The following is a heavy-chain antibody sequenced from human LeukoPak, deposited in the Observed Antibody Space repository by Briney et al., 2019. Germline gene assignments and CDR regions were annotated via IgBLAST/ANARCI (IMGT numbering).Heavy chain of an antibody. Sequence: GGSLRLPCAASGFTFSDYYMSWIRQAPGKGLEWVSYISSSGSTIYYADSVKGRFTISRDNAKNSLYLQMNSLRAEDTAVYYCARGGTPARITIFPREYYFDYWGQGTLVTVSS. D-gene: IGHD3-3*01. CDR1: GFTFSDYY. CDR3: ARGGTPARITIFPREYYFDY. V-gene: IGHV3-11*01. CDR2: ISSSGSTI. J-gene: IGHJ4*02.